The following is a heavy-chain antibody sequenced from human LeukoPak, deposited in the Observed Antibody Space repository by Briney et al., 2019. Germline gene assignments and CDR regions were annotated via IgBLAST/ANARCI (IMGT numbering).Heavy chain of an antibody. D-gene: IGHD7-27*01. CDR2: INAGNGNT. CDR3: TRGPPNWGYDY. J-gene: IGHJ4*02. CDR1: GYTFAKYA. V-gene: IGHV1-3*01. Sequence: ASVKVSCKASGYTFAKYAIHWVRQAPGQRLEWMGWINAGNGNTRYSQKFQGRVTMTRSTSMSTAYMELSSLKSEDTAVYYCTRGPPNWGYDYWGQGTLVTVSS.